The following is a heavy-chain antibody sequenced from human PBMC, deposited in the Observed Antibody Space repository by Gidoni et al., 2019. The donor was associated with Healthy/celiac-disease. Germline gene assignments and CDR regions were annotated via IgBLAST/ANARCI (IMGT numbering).Heavy chain of an antibody. CDR1: GFTFRSYG. CDR3: ARDYYDSSGYSIYFDY. J-gene: IGHJ4*02. D-gene: IGHD3-22*01. CDR2: IWYDGSNK. V-gene: IGHV3-33*01. Sequence: QVQLVESGGGVVQPGRSLRLSCAASGFTFRSYGMHWVRQAPGKGLEVVAVIWYDGSNKYYADSVNGRFTISRDNSKNTLYLQMNSLRAEDTAVYYCARDYYDSSGYSIYFDYWGQGTLVTVSS.